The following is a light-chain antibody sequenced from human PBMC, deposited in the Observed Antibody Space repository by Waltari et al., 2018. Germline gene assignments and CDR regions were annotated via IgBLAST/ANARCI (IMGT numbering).Light chain of an antibody. CDR2: WAS. V-gene: IGKV4-1*01. CDR1: QSVFYSSNNKNY. CDR3: QQYYSTPPT. Sequence: DIVMTQSPDSLAVSLGERATINCQSSQSVFYSSNNKNYLAWYQQKSGQPPNLLIYWASTRESGVPDRFSGSGSGTDFTLTISSLQAEDVAVYYCQQYYSTPPTFGQGTKLEIK. J-gene: IGKJ2*01.